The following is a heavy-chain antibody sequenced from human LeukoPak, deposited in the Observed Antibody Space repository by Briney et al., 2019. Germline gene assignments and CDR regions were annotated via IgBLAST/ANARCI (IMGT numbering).Heavy chain of an antibody. Sequence: GGSLRLSCAASGFTLSSYAMSWVRQAPGKGLEWVSAISGSSGSTYYADSVKGRFTISRDNSKNTLYLQMNSLRAEDTAVYYCAKVGIWGSSGWYVDYWGQGTLVTVST. CDR2: ISGSSGST. V-gene: IGHV3-23*01. CDR3: AKVGIWGSSGWYVDY. J-gene: IGHJ4*02. CDR1: GFTLSSYA. D-gene: IGHD6-19*01.